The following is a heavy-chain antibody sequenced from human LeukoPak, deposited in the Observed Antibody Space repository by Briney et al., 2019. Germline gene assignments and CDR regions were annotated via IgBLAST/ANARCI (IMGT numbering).Heavy chain of an antibody. CDR3: ARRVGANSPLYYYYYMDV. V-gene: IGHV4-59*01. J-gene: IGHJ6*03. CDR1: GGSISSYY. CDR2: IYYSGST. D-gene: IGHD1-26*01. Sequence: SETLSLTCTVSGGSISSYYWSWIRQPPGKGLEWIGYIYYSGSTNYNPSLKSRVTISVDTSKNQFSLKLSSVSAADTAVYYCARRVGANSPLYYYYYMDVWGKGTTVTVSS.